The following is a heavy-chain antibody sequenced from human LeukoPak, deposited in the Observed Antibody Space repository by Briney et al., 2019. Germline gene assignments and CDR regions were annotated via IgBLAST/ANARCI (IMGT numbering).Heavy chain of an antibody. V-gene: IGHV1-18*01. CDR3: ATMGYDYVWGSYRRFLNV. CDR2: INPNSGGT. Sequence: ASVKVSCKASGYTFTSYDINWVRQATGQGLEWMGWINPNSGGTNYAQKLQGRVTMTTDTSTSTAYMELRSLRSDDTAVYYCATMGYDYVWGSYRRFLNVWGQGTLVTVSS. CDR1: GYTFTSYD. D-gene: IGHD3-16*02. J-gene: IGHJ4*02.